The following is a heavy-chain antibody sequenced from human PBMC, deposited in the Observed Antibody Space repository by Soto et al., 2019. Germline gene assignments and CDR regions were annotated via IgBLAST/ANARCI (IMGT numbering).Heavy chain of an antibody. J-gene: IGHJ4*02. Sequence: QVQLVQSGAEVKNPGASVKVSCKASGYIFTSYGISWVRQAPGQGLEWMGWISAHNANTNYAQKFQGRVTMTTDTSTSTAHMELRSLRSDDTAVYYCATERLAYYFDTSGEDFDYWCQGTLVTVSS. CDR2: ISAHNANT. V-gene: IGHV1-18*01. CDR3: ATERLAYYFDTSGEDFDY. D-gene: IGHD3-22*01. CDR1: GYIFTSYG.